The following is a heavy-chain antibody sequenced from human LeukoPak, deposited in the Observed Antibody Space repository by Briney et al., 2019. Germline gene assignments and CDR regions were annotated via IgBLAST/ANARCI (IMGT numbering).Heavy chain of an antibody. CDR3: ARDRRHYYDSSGYYYNAFDI. CDR1: GFTFSSYA. Sequence: GGSLRLSCAASGFTFSSYAMSWVRQAPGKGLEWVSAISGSGGSTYYADSVKGRFTISRDNSKNTLYLQMNSLRSDDTAVYYCARDRRHYYDSSGYYYNAFDIWGQGTMVTVSS. J-gene: IGHJ3*02. CDR2: ISGSGGST. D-gene: IGHD3-22*01. V-gene: IGHV3-23*01.